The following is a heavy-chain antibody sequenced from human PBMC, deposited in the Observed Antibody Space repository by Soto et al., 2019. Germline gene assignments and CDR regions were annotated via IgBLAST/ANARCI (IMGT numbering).Heavy chain of an antibody. V-gene: IGHV2-5*02. CDR2: IFWDDDK. Sequence: QITLKESGPTLVKPTETLTLTCTFSGFSLRTPGVGVGWIRQPPGKTLEWFALIFWDDDKRYSPSLKSRLTVTKDTSKNQVVLTMTNVDPVDTATYYCARRPYLSAYSFDYWGQGTLVTVSS. CDR1: GFSLRTPGVG. CDR3: ARRPYLSAYSFDY. D-gene: IGHD3-10*01. J-gene: IGHJ4*02.